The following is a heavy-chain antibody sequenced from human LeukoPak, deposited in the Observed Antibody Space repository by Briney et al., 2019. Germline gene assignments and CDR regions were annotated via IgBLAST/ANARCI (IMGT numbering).Heavy chain of an antibody. Sequence: SETLSLTCTVSGGCISSYYWSWIRQPPGKGLEWIGYIYYSGSTNYNPSLKSRVTISVDTSKNQFSLKLSSVTAADTAVYYCAGDGAVAGTRYYYYGMDVWGQGTTVTVSS. CDR1: GGCISSYY. J-gene: IGHJ6*02. D-gene: IGHD6-19*01. CDR2: IYYSGST. V-gene: IGHV4-59*01. CDR3: AGDGAVAGTRYYYYGMDV.